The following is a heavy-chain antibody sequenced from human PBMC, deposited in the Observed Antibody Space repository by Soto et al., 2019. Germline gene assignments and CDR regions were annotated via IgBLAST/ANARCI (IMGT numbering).Heavy chain of an antibody. V-gene: IGHV3-53*02. CDR2: VYSGGDT. J-gene: IGHJ2*01. Sequence: EVQLVETGGALVQPGGSLRLSCEVSGFVVSNVYMSWVRQAPGARLEWISVVYSGGDTYYADSVKGRFTISRDNSKNTVYLQMSRLRPDDTAVYYCALTTSWFDWYFDLWGRGTLVTVSS. D-gene: IGHD3-10*01. CDR1: GFVVSNVY. CDR3: ALTTSWFDWYFDL.